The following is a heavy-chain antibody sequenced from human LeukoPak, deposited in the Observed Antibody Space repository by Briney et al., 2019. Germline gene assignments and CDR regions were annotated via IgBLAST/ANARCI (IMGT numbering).Heavy chain of an antibody. Sequence: GASVKVSCKASGYTFTGYYMHWVRQAPGQGLEWMGWISAYNGNTNYAQKLQGRVTMTTDTSTSTAYMELRSLRSDDTAVYYCATDLIGYCSSTSCFTDYWGQGTLVTVSS. V-gene: IGHV1-18*04. J-gene: IGHJ4*02. CDR1: GYTFTGYY. D-gene: IGHD2-2*02. CDR2: ISAYNGNT. CDR3: ATDLIGYCSSTSCFTDY.